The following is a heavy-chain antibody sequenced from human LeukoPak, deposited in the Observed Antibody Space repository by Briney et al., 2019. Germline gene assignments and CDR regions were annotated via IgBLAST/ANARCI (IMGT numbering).Heavy chain of an antibody. D-gene: IGHD5-18*01. Sequence: SETLSLTCAVYGGSFSGYYWSWIRQPPGKGLEWIGEINHSGSNNYHPSLKSRVTISVDTSKNQFSLKLSSVTAADTAVYYCARIPGGDTAMVTDPADYWGQGTLVTVSS. CDR2: INHSGSN. V-gene: IGHV4-34*01. CDR1: GGSFSGYY. J-gene: IGHJ4*02. CDR3: ARIPGGDTAMVTDPADY.